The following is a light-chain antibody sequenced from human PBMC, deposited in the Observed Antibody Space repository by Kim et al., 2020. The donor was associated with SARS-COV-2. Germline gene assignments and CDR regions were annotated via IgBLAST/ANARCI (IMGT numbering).Light chain of an antibody. CDR1: LSLVNRDGNTC. V-gene: IGKV2-30*01. CDR3: LQGTHWPKT. J-gene: IGKJ2*01. CDR2: DVS. Sequence: RQASISCRSSLSLVNRDGNTCWNLIYQRPGQSPGGLIHDVSKRDSGVPDRFIGSGSGTDFTLKISAVEAEDVGVYYCLQGTHWPKTFGQGTKLEI.